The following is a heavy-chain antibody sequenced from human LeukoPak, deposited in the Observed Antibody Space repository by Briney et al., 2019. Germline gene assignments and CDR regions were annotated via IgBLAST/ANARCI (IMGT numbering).Heavy chain of an antibody. J-gene: IGHJ6*02. V-gene: IGHV4-59*01. CDR3: AREDPQTTVPEGMDV. D-gene: IGHD4-17*01. CDR2: IYYSGTT. Sequence: SETLSLTCTVSGGPISYYYWSWIRQSPGKGLEWIGYIYYSGTTNYKPSLKSRVTISVDTSKNQFSLQLRSVTAADTAVYYCAREDPQTTVPEGMDVWGQGTTVTVSS. CDR1: GGPISYYY.